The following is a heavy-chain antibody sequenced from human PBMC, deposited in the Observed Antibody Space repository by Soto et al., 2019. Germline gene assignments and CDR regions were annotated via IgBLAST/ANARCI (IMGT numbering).Heavy chain of an antibody. D-gene: IGHD2-15*01. V-gene: IGHV1-18*01. CDR3: ARVAECSGGSGYGYYYGMDV. J-gene: IGHJ6*02. CDR2: ISAYNGNT. Sequence: QVQLVQSGAEVKKPGASVKVSCKASGYTFTSYGISWVRQAPGQGLEWMGWISAYNGNTNYAQKLQGRVTMTTDTSTSTAYMELRSLRSDDTAVYYCARVAECSGGSGYGYYYGMDVWGQGTTVTVSS. CDR1: GYTFTSYG.